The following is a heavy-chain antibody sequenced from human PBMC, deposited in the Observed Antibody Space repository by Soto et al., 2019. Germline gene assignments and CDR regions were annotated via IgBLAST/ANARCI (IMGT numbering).Heavy chain of an antibody. Sequence: GASVKVSCKASGGTFSSYTISWVRQAPGQGLEWMGRIIPILGIANYAQKFQGRVTITADKSTSTAYMELSSPRSEDTAVYYCARALATESAFDIWGQGTMGTVSS. V-gene: IGHV1-69*02. J-gene: IGHJ3*02. CDR3: ARALATESAFDI. CDR2: IIPILGIA. CDR1: GGTFSSYT. D-gene: IGHD5-12*01.